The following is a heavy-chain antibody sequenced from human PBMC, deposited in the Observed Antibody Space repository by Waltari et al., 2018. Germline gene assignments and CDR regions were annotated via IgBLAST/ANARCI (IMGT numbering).Heavy chain of an antibody. CDR1: GFTFSSYW. Sequence: EVQLVESGGGLVQPGGSLRLSCAASGFTFSSYWMSWVRQAPGKGLEWVANIKQDGSEKYYVDSVKGRFTISRDNAKNSLYLQMNSLRAEDTAVYFCARGGDDGRGYYPRDYWGQGTLVTVSS. CDR2: IKQDGSEK. D-gene: IGHD3-22*01. CDR3: ARGGDDGRGYYPRDY. J-gene: IGHJ4*02. V-gene: IGHV3-7*01.